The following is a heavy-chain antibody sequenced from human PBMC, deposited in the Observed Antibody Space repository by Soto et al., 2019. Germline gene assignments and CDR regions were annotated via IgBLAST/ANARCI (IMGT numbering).Heavy chain of an antibody. CDR1: GFTFSNYP. CDR3: ARSATITTNTPFDH. J-gene: IGHJ4*02. V-gene: IGHV3-30-3*01. Sequence: QVRLVESGGGVVQPGRSLRLSCGASGFTFSNYPMHWVRQAPGRGLEWVAVISGDETDQSYADSLRGRFSISRDNSRSTVYLQINSLRPDDTAFYYCARSATITTNTPFDHWGQGTLVTVSS. CDR2: ISGDETDQ. D-gene: IGHD3-3*01.